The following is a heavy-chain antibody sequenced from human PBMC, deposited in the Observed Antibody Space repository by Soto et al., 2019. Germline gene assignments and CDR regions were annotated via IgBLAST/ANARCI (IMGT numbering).Heavy chain of an antibody. D-gene: IGHD2-2*01. CDR1: GGSFSGYY. V-gene: IGHV4-34*01. J-gene: IGHJ5*02. Sequence: PSETLSLTFAVYGGSFSGYYWSWIRQPPGKGLEWIGEINNSGSTNYNPSLKSRVTISVDTSKNQFSLKLSSVTAADTAVYYCARGLGYCSSTSCYWNWLDXWGQGTLVTVSX. CDR3: ARGLGYCSSTSCYWNWLDX. CDR2: INNSGST.